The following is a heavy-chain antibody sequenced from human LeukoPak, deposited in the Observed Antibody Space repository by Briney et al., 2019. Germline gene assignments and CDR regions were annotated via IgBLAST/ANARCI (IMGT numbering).Heavy chain of an antibody. J-gene: IGHJ4*02. Sequence: PGGSLRLSCAASGFTFSSYAMSWVRQAPGKGLEWVSAISGSGGSTYYADSVKGRFTISRDNSKNTLYLQMNSLRAEDTAVYYCARGPWEGYSTTFDYWGQGTLVTVSS. V-gene: IGHV3-23*01. CDR1: GFTFSSYA. D-gene: IGHD5-18*01. CDR3: ARGPWEGYSTTFDY. CDR2: ISGSGGST.